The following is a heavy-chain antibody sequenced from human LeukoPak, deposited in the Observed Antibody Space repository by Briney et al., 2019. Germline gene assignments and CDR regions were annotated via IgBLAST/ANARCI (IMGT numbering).Heavy chain of an antibody. D-gene: IGHD3-22*01. CDR2: INHSGST. CDR3: ARGYYYDSSGYSTYYYYYYYMDV. V-gene: IGHV4-34*01. Sequence: PSETLSLTCAVYGGSFSGYYWSWIRQPPGKGLEWIGEINHSGSTNYNPSLKSRVTISVDTSKNQFSLKLSSVTAADTAVYYCARGYYYDSSGYSTYYYYYYYMDVWGKGTTVTVSS. CDR1: GGSFSGYY. J-gene: IGHJ6*03.